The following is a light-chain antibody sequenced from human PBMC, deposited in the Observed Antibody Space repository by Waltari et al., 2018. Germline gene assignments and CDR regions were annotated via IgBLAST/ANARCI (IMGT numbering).Light chain of an antibody. CDR2: GAS. J-gene: IGKJ1*01. CDR3: QQYGSSPWT. V-gene: IGKV3-20*01. CDR1: QSASRSY. Sequence: EIVLTQSPGTLSLSPGERATLSCRASQSASRSYLAWYQQKPGQAPRVLIHGASNRATGIPDRFSGSGSGTDFTLTISRLEPEDFAVYYCQQYGSSPWTFGQGTKVEIK.